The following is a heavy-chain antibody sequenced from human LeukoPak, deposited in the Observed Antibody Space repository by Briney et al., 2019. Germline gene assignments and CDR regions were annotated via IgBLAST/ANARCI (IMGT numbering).Heavy chain of an antibody. V-gene: IGHV4-59*01. CDR2: SSYTGSP. D-gene: IGHD5-24*01. CDR3: ARGDGYSPGFDT. J-gene: IGHJ5*02. Sequence: PECLSLTCTVSGASINSYHWSWIRQPPGKALEWIGYSSYTGSPKYTPSLKSRVIMSKDTSKNQISLKLSAVTAADTAVYYCARGDGYSPGFDTWGQGTLVTVSP. CDR1: GASINSYH.